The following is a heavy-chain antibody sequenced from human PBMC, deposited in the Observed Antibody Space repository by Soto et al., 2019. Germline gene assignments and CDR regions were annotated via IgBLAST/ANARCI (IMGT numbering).Heavy chain of an antibody. CDR1: GGSISSSSYY. J-gene: IGHJ5*02. CDR2: IYYSGST. CDR3: ARHCSGGYSYAFWFDP. Sequence: QLQLQESGPGLVKPSETLSLTCTVSGGSISSSSYYWGWIRQPPGKGLEWIGSIYYSGSTYYNPSLKSRVTISVDTSKNQFSLKLSSVTAADTAVYYCARHCSGGYSYAFWFDPWGQGTLVAVSS. D-gene: IGHD5-18*01. V-gene: IGHV4-39*01.